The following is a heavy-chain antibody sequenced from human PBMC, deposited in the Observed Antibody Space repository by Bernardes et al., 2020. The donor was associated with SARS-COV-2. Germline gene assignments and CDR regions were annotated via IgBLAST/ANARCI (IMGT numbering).Heavy chain of an antibody. V-gene: IGHV3-21*01. Sequence: GGSLRLSCAASGFTFSSYSMNWVRQAPGKGLEWVSSISSSSSYIYYADSVKGRFTISRDNGKNTLYLQMNSLRAEDTALYYCVRGPSDGHGRFEYWGQGALVTVSS. CDR1: GFTFSSYS. CDR3: VRGPSDGHGRFEY. J-gene: IGHJ4*02. CDR2: ISSSSSYI.